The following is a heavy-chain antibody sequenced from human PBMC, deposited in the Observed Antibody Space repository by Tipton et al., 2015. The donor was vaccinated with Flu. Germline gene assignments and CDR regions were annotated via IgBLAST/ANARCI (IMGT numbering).Heavy chain of an antibody. V-gene: IGHV4-61*02. J-gene: IGHJ5*02. CDR2: IFASGRT. CDR1: GGSVSSSTYY. CDR3: ARDYGDLNWFDT. D-gene: IGHD7-27*01. Sequence: LRLSCTVSGGSVSSSTYYWSWIRQPAGKGLEWIGRIFASGRTSYNPSLESRVTISVDTSKNHFSLKLSSVTAADTAVYYCARDYGDLNWFDTWGQGTLVTVSS.